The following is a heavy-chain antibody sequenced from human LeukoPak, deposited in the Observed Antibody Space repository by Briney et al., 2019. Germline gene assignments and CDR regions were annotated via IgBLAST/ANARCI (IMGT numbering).Heavy chain of an antibody. D-gene: IGHD6-19*01. V-gene: IGHV3-33*01. CDR1: GFTFSSYG. CDR3: ARDRAVAGGGYFDY. J-gene: IGHJ4*02. CDR2: IWYDGSNK. Sequence: PGGSLRLSCAASGFTFSSYGMRWVRQAPGKGLEWVAVIWYDGSNKYYADSVKGRFTISRDNSKNTLYLQMNSLRAEDTAVYYCARDRAVAGGGYFDYWGQGTLVTVSS.